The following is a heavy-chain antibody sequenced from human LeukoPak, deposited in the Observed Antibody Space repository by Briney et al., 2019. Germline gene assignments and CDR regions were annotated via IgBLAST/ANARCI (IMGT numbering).Heavy chain of an antibody. CDR3: ARVDGSSLDDYYYMDV. J-gene: IGHJ6*03. V-gene: IGHV6-1*01. CDR2: TYYRSKWYN. D-gene: IGHD6-6*01. Sequence: SQTLSLTCAISGDSVSSNSAAWNWIRQSPSRGLEWLGRTYYRSKWYNDYAVSVKSRITINPDTSKNQFSLQLNSVTPEDTAVYYCARVDGSSLDDYYYMDVWGKGTTVTVSS. CDR1: GDSVSSNSAA.